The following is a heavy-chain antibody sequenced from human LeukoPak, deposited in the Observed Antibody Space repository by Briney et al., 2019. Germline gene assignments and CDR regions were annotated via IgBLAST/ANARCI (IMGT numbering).Heavy chain of an antibody. CDR3: ARHSSRLRHFDS. Sequence: PSETLSLTCTVSGGSVGSSAFYRGWIRQPPGKGLEWIGSIHYTGNTYYNSSLRNRVTISVASSRNQFSLRLTSVTAADTAVYYCARHSSRLRHFDSWGQGTLVTVSS. CDR2: IHYTGNT. V-gene: IGHV4-39*01. CDR1: GGSVGSSAFY. D-gene: IGHD2-15*01. J-gene: IGHJ4*02.